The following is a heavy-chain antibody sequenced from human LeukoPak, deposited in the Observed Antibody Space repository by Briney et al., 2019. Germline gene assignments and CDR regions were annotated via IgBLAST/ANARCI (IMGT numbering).Heavy chain of an antibody. V-gene: IGHV4-34*01. Sequence: SETLSLTCAVYGGSFSGYYWSWIRQPPGKGLEWIGEINHSGSTNYNPSLKSRVTISVDTSKNQFSLKVNSVTAADTAVYYCARSEIDYGDYYWLDPWGQGTLVTVSS. CDR3: ARSEIDYGDYYWLDP. J-gene: IGHJ5*02. CDR2: INHSGST. D-gene: IGHD4-17*01. CDR1: GGSFSGYY.